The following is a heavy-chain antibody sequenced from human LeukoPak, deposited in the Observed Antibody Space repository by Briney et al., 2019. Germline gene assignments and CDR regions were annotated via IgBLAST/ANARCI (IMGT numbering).Heavy chain of an antibody. Sequence: SETLSLTCAVYGGSFSGYYWSWIRQPPGKGLEWIGEINHSGSTNYNPSLKSRVTISVDTSKNQFSLKLSSVTAADTAVYYCARDKGVVTTNWFDPWGQGTLVTVSS. CDR1: GGSFSGYY. D-gene: IGHD4-11*01. V-gene: IGHV4-34*01. CDR3: ARDKGVVTTNWFDP. J-gene: IGHJ5*02. CDR2: INHSGST.